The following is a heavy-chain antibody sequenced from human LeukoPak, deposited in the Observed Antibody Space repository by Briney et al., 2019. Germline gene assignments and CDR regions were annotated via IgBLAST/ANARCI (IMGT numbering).Heavy chain of an antibody. Sequence: SETLSLTCTVSGGSISSYYWSWIRQPAGKGLEWIGRIYNSGSTNYNPSLKSRVTISVDTSKNQFSLKLSSVTAADTAVYYCARGSQRIAARPRWFDPWGQGTLVTVSS. CDR3: ARGSQRIAARPRWFDP. V-gene: IGHV4-4*07. J-gene: IGHJ5*02. CDR1: GGSISSYY. D-gene: IGHD6-6*01. CDR2: IYNSGST.